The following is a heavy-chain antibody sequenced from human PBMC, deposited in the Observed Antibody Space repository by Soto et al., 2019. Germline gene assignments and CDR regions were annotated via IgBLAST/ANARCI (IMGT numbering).Heavy chain of an antibody. V-gene: IGHV3-30-3*01. D-gene: IGHD3-3*01. CDR3: ARDFLDKASNWFDP. Sequence: LRLSCAASGFTFRSYTIHWVRQAPGKGLEWVAMISKNGGETHYADSVKGRFTISRDNSRNTVYLQLNNLRFEDTAVYHCARDFLDKASNWFDPWGQGTLVTVSS. CDR2: ISKNGGET. J-gene: IGHJ5*02. CDR1: GFTFRSYT.